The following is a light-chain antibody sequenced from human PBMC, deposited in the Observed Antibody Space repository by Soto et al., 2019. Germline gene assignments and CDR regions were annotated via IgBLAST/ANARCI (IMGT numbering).Light chain of an antibody. CDR1: SSDVGGYNY. Sequence: QSVLTQPRSVSGSPGQSVTISCTGTSSDVGGYNYVSWYQQHPGKAPKLMIYDVSKRPSGVPDRFSGSKSGNTASLTIPGLQAEDEADYYCCSYAGSYTVVFGGGTKVTVL. J-gene: IGLJ2*01. V-gene: IGLV2-11*01. CDR2: DVS. CDR3: CSYAGSYTVV.